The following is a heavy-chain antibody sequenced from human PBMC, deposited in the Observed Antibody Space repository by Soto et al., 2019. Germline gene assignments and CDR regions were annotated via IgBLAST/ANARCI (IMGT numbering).Heavy chain of an antibody. D-gene: IGHD6-13*01. J-gene: IGHJ5*02. CDR3: VRRHVSATGIDWFDP. CDR2: INAANGDT. V-gene: IGHV1-3*01. CDR1: GYTFTSYG. Sequence: VKVSCKASGYTFTSYGIHWVRQAPGQRLEWMGWINAANGDTKYSPKFQGRVTITRDTSASTAYMELSSLRSEDTAVYYCVRRHVSATGIDWFDPWGQGTLVTVSS.